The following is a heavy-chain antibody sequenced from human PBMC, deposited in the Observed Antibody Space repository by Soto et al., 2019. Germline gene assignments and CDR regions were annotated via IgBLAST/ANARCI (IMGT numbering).Heavy chain of an antibody. J-gene: IGHJ6*02. CDR1: GYSIRRGYY. CDR2: IYHSGTT. Sequence: SETLSLTCAVSGYSIRRGYYWGWIRQPPGKGLEWIGSIYHSGTTYHNPYLKSRVTISVDTSKNQFSLKLSPVTAADTAVYYRHSAHASVHYHPTYFYGIEVWAEGTS. V-gene: IGHV4-38-2*01. CDR3: HSAHASVHYHPTYFYGIEV. D-gene: IGHD2-8*01.